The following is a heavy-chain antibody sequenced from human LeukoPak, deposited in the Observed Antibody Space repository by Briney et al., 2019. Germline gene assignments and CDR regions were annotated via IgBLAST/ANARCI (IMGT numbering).Heavy chain of an antibody. J-gene: IGHJ4*02. CDR3: ARDPGEDIVEVQADTDY. V-gene: IGHV1-2*02. Sequence: ASVKVSCKASGYTFTDYYMHWVRQAPGQGLEWMGWINPNSGGSNYAQKFQGRVTMTRDTSISTAYMELSRLRSDDMAVYFCARDPGEDIVEVQADTDYWGQGTLVTVSS. D-gene: IGHD2-2*01. CDR1: GYTFTDYY. CDR2: INPNSGGS.